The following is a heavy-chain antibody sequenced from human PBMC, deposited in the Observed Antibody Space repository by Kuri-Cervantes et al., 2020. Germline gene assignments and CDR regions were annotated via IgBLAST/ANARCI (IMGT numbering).Heavy chain of an antibody. CDR2: IKQDGSEK. V-gene: IGHV3-7*01. CDR3: AREMTSGRPVG. CDR1: GFTFSNYW. J-gene: IGHJ4*02. Sequence: GGSLRLSCAASGFTFSNYWINWVRQAPGKGLEWVANIKQDGSEKYYVDAVKGRFTISRDNARNSLHLQMNSLRAEDTAMYYCAREMTSGRPVGWGRGSLVTVSS. D-gene: IGHD4-17*01.